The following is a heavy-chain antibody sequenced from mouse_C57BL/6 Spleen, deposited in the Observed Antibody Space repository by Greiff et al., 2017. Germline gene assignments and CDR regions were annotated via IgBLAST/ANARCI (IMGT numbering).Heavy chain of an antibody. CDR3: TDSGLYWYFEV. CDR1: GFNIKDDY. Sequence: VQLQQSGAELVRPGASVKLSCTASGFNIKDDYMHWVKQRPEQGLEWIGWIDPENGDTEYASKFQGKATITVDTSSNTAYLQLSSLTSEDTAVYYCTDSGLYWYFEVWGTGTTVTVSS. D-gene: IGHD1-3*01. CDR2: IDPENGDT. V-gene: IGHV14-4*01. J-gene: IGHJ1*03.